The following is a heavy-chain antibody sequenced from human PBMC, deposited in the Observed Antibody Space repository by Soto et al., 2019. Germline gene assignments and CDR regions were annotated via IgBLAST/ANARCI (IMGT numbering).Heavy chain of an antibody. J-gene: IGHJ5*02. D-gene: IGHD3-22*01. CDR1: GGSISSSDFY. CDR2: MYYSGTT. Sequence: PSETLSLTCTVSGGSISSSDFYWGWLRQPPGKGLDFIGSMYYSGTTYYNPSLKNRITISVGTSKNQFSLKLISVTAADTAVYYCAVVDSTGNWFDPWGQEALVTV. CDR3: AVVDSTGNWFDP. V-gene: IGHV4-39*01.